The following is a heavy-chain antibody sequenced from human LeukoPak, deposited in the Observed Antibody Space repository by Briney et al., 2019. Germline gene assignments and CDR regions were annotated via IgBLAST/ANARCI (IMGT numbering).Heavy chain of an antibody. Sequence: GGSLRLSCAASGFTFSDYYMSWIRQAPGKGLEWVSYISSSGSTIYYADSVKGRFTISRDNSKNTLYLQMNSLRAEDTAVYYCAKVALWNWNYGLDYWGQGTLVTVSS. D-gene: IGHD1-7*01. CDR2: ISSSGSTI. V-gene: IGHV3-11*01. CDR3: AKVALWNWNYGLDY. J-gene: IGHJ4*02. CDR1: GFTFSDYY.